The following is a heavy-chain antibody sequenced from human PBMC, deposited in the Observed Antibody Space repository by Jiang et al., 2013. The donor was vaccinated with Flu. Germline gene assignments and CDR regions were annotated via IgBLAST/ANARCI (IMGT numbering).Heavy chain of an antibody. Sequence: GSGLVKPSETLSLTCTVSGGSISSSSYYWGWIRQPPGKGLEWIGSIYYSGSTYYNPSLKSRVTISVDTSKNQFSLKLSSVTAADTAVYYCARRGYESIYGMDVWGQGTTVTVSS. CDR1: GGSISSSSYY. CDR3: ARRGYESIYGMDV. D-gene: IGHD5-12*01. CDR2: IYYSGST. V-gene: IGHV4-39*01. J-gene: IGHJ6*02.